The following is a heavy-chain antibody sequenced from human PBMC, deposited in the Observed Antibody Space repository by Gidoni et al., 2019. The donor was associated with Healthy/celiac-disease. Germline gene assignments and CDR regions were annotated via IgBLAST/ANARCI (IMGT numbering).Heavy chain of an antibody. J-gene: IGHJ4*02. Sequence: EVQLLESGGGLVQPGGSLRLSCAASGFPFSRYAMRWVRQAPGKGLEWVSAISGSGGSTYYADSVKGRFTISRDNSKNTLYLQMNSLRAEDTAVYYCAASGGRDGFDYWGQGTLVTVSS. CDR2: ISGSGGST. D-gene: IGHD2-15*01. CDR1: GFPFSRYA. CDR3: AASGGRDGFDY. V-gene: IGHV3-23*01.